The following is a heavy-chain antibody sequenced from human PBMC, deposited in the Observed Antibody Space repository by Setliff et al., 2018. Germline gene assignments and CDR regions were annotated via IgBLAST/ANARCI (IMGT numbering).Heavy chain of an antibody. D-gene: IGHD3-22*01. CDR2: LSDSGRT. V-gene: IGHV4-4*07. J-gene: IGHJ6*03. Sequence: PSETLSLTCTVPGASISSYHWNWLRQPAGKGLEWIGRLSDSGRTTYNPSLKSRVTMSLDTPKNQFSLKLSSVTAADTAVYYCARVVESSGYYHYYYYMDVWGKGTTVTVSS. CDR3: ARVVESSGYYHYYYYMDV. CDR1: GASISSYH.